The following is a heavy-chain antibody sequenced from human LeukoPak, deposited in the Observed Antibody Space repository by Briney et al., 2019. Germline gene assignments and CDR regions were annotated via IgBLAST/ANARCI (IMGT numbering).Heavy chain of an antibody. V-gene: IGHV4-39*01. CDR2: IYYSGST. CDR3: ARGPRYHYYDSSGYYYY. D-gene: IGHD3-22*01. J-gene: IGHJ4*02. CDR1: GGSISSSSYY. Sequence: SETLSLTCTVSGGSISSSSYYWGWIRQPPGKGLEWIGSIYYSGSTYYNPSLKSRVTISVDTSKNQFPLKLSSVTAADTAVYYCARGPRYHYYDSSGYYYYWGQGTLVTVSS.